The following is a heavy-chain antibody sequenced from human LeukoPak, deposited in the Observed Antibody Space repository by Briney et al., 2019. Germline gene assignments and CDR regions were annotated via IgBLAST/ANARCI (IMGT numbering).Heavy chain of an antibody. CDR2: IYHDGNT. J-gene: IGHJ4*02. D-gene: IGHD2-21*01. V-gene: IGHV4-4*02. CDR1: GASIISPYW. CDR3: VRTPRD. Sequence: PSETLTLTCAVSGASIISPYWLTWVRQPPGKGLEWVGEIYHDGNTNYNPSLKSRLSVSLDKSRNQFSLKLSFVTAADTAVYYCVRTPRDWGQGILVTVSS.